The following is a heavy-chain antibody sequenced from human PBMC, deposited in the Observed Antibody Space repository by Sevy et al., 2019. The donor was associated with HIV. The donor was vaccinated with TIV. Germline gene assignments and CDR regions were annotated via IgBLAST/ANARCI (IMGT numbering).Heavy chain of an antibody. Sequence: GGSLRLSCAASGFTFSSYAMHWVRQAPGKGLEWVAVISYDGSNKYYADSVKGRFTISRDNSKNTLYLQMNSLRAEDTAVYYCARDSSSSSWTNFDYWGQGPLVTVSS. CDR2: ISYDGSNK. CDR3: ARDSSSSSWTNFDY. V-gene: IGHV3-30-3*01. CDR1: GFTFSSYA. J-gene: IGHJ4*02. D-gene: IGHD6-13*01.